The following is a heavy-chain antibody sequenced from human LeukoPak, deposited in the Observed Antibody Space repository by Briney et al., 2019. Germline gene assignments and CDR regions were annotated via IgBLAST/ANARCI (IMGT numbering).Heavy chain of an antibody. D-gene: IGHD2-15*01. CDR2: ISGSGGST. CDR3: AKDYVPDIVVVVAATEFDP. V-gene: IGHV3-23*01. J-gene: IGHJ5*02. Sequence: PGGSLRLSCAASGFTFSSYAMSWVRQAPGKGLEWVSVISGSGGSTYYADSVKGRFTISRDNSKNTLYLQMNSLRAEDTAVYYCAKDYVPDIVVVVAATEFDPWGQGTLVTVSS. CDR1: GFTFSSYA.